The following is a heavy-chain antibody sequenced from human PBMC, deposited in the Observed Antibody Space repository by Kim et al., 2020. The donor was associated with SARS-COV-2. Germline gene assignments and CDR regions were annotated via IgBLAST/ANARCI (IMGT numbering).Heavy chain of an antibody. J-gene: IGHJ4*02. D-gene: IGHD3-3*01. CDR1: GFTFSRYA. CDR3: ARDKPDLSYDFWSGYWVY. CDR2: ISYDGSNK. Sequence: GSLRLSCAASGFTFSRYALHWVRQAPGKGLEWVAIISYDGSNKYYADSVKGRFTISRDNSKNTLYLQMNSLRAEDTAVYYCARDKPDLSYDFWSGYWVYWGQGTLLTVSS. V-gene: IGHV3-30-3*01.